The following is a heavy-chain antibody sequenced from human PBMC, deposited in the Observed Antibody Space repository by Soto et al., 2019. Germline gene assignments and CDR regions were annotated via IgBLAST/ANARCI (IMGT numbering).Heavy chain of an antibody. V-gene: IGHV4-31*02. CDR1: AGSLSSGGYY. D-gene: IGHD3-16*01. CDR2: IYYSGST. CDR3: ARAVARGGNFDY. J-gene: IGHJ4*02. Sequence: SETLSLPWTVSAGSLSSGGYYLSWIRQHTGKGLEWIGYIYYSGSTYYNPSLKSRVTISVDTSKNQFSLKLSSVTAADTAVDYWARAVARGGNFDYWGQGTLVT.